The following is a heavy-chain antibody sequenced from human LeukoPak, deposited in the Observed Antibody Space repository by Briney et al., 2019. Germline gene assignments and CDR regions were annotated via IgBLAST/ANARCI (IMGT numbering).Heavy chain of an antibody. CDR2: IYYSGST. Sequence: SETLSLTCTVSGGSISSHYWSWIRQPPGKGLEWIGYIYYSGSTNYNPSLKSRVTISVDTSKNQFSLKLSSVTAADTAVYYCARSLVVGATYPYHWGQGTLVTVSS. J-gene: IGHJ5*02. V-gene: IGHV4-59*11. CDR1: GGSISSHY. CDR3: ARSLVVGATYPYH. D-gene: IGHD1-26*01.